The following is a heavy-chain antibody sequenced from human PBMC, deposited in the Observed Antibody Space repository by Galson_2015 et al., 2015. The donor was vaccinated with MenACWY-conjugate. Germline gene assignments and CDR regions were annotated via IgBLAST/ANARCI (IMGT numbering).Heavy chain of an antibody. J-gene: IGHJ4*02. V-gene: IGHV3-48*01. CDR1: GFTFSSYS. D-gene: IGHD3-22*01. Sequence: SLRLSCAASGFTFSSYSMNWVRQAPGKGLEWVSYISSSSSTIYYADSVKGRFTISRDNAKNSLYLQMNSLRAEDMAVYYCARLEDSSGRNPVDYWGQGTLVTVSS. CDR2: ISSSSSTI. CDR3: ARLEDSSGRNPVDY.